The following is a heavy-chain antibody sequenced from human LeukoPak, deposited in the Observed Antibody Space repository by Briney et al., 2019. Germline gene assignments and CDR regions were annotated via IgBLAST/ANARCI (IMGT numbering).Heavy chain of an antibody. CDR1: GFTFDDYG. CDR3: ARDFVGYCSGGSCYHLALDI. J-gene: IGHJ3*02. V-gene: IGHV3-20*04. CDR2: INWNGGIT. Sequence: GGSLRLSCAASGFTFDDYGMSWVRQAPAKGLEWVSGINWNGGITGYADSVKGRFTISRDNAKNSLYLQMNSLRAEDTALYYCARDFVGYCSGGSCYHLALDIWGQGTMVTVSS. D-gene: IGHD2-15*01.